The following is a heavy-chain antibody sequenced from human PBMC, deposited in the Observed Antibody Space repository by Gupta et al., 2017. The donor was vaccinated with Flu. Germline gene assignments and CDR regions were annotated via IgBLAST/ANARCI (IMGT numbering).Heavy chain of an antibody. CDR2: IYYSGNT. Sequence: STDYWSWIRQPPGKGLEWIGYIYYSGNTNYNPSLKSRVTMSVDTSKNQFSLRLRSVTAADTAIYYCARGPYSRGWYDYWGQGTLVPVSS. CDR3: ARGPYSRGWYDY. D-gene: IGHD6-19*01. V-gene: IGHV4-59*01. J-gene: IGHJ4*02. CDR1: STDY.